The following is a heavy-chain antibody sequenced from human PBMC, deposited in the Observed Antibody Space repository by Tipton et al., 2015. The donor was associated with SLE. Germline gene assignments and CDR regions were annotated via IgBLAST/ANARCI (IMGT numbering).Heavy chain of an antibody. D-gene: IGHD6-19*01. CDR3: ARSSSGWYGAFDT. V-gene: IGHV4-34*01. CDR2: INHSGST. J-gene: IGHJ3*02. Sequence: TLSLTCAVYGGSFSGYYWSWIRQPPGKGLEWIGEINHSGSTNYNPSLKSRVTISVDTSKNQFSLKLSAVTAAETAVYYCARSSSGWYGAFDTWGQGTMVTVSS. CDR1: GGSFSGYY.